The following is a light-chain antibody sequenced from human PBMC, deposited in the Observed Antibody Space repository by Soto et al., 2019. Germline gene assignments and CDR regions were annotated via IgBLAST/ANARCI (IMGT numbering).Light chain of an antibody. V-gene: IGKV1-13*02. Sequence: AIQLTQSPSSLSASVGDRVTITCRASQGISSALAWYQQKPGKAPKLLIYDASSLESGVPSRFSGSGSGTDFTLTISSLQPEDFATDYCQQFNSYPLKVTFGGGTKVEIK. J-gene: IGKJ4*01. CDR1: QGISSA. CDR2: DAS. CDR3: QQFNSYPLKVT.